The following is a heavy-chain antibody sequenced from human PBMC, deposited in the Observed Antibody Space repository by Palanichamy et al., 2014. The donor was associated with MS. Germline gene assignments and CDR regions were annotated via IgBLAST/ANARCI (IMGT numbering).Heavy chain of an antibody. CDR1: GDTINSFS. D-gene: IGHD1-1*01. Sequence: QVQLVQSGAEVKKPGSSMRVSCQASGDTINSFSITWVRQAPGQGLEWMGGIHPVFRISDYAQKFQGRVTISADASTSTVYMELRTLRPEDTAVYYCARVVPSRVSRYFPADSRGQGTLVTVSP. V-gene: IGHV1-69*01. J-gene: IGHJ4*02. CDR2: IHPVFRIS. CDR3: ARVVPSRVSRYFPADS.